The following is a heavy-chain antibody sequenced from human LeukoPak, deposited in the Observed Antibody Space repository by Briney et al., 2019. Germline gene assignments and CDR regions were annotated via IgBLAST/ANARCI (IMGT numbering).Heavy chain of an antibody. D-gene: IGHD3-22*01. J-gene: IGHJ4*02. CDR1: GFTFSSHN. CDR3: VTYYFDSSGPKKNY. V-gene: IGHV3-48*01. CDR2: ISSTSSTM. Sequence: GSLRLSCAASGFTFSSHNMNWVRQAPGKGLEWVSYISSTSSTMYYADSVRGRFTISRDNAKNSLYLQMNSLRAADTAVYYCVTYYFDSSGPKKNYWGQGTLVTVSS.